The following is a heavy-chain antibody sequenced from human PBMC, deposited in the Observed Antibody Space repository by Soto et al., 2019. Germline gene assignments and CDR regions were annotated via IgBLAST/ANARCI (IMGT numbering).Heavy chain of an antibody. CDR1: GGTFSSYA. J-gene: IGHJ6*02. D-gene: IGHD2-15*01. V-gene: IGHV1-69*13. CDR2: IIPIFGTA. CDR3: AKMGRRSCSGGSCYFPTYYYYYYGMDV. Sequence: ASVKVSCKASGGTFSSYAISWVRQAPGQGLEWMGGIIPIFGTANYAQKFQGRVTITADESTSTAYMELSSLGSEDTAVYYCAKMGRRSCSGGSCYFPTYYYYYYGMDVWGQGTTVTVSS.